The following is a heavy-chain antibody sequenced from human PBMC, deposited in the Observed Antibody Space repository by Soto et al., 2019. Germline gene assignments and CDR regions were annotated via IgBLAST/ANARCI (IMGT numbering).Heavy chain of an antibody. J-gene: IGHJ3*02. CDR1: GFTLSSYW. CDR3: ARDLYSSGVFDAFDI. Sequence: GGSLRLSCAASGFTLSSYWMSLVRLAPGKGMEWVANIKQDGSEKYYVDSVKGRFTISRDNAKNSLYLQMNSLRAEDTAVYYCARDLYSSGVFDAFDIWGQGTMVTVSS. D-gene: IGHD6-25*01. CDR2: IKQDGSEK. V-gene: IGHV3-7*01.